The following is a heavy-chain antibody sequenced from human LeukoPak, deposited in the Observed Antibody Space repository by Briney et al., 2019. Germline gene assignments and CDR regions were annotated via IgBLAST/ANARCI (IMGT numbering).Heavy chain of an antibody. V-gene: IGHV3-23*01. CDR3: AKRGVVIRVILVGFHKEAYYFDS. Sequence: GGSLRLSCAVSGITLSNYGMSWVRQAPGKGLEWVAGISDSGGRTNYADSVKGRFTISRDNPRNTLYLQVNSLRAEDTAVYFCAKRGVVIRVILVGFHKEAYYFDSWGQGALSPSPQ. CDR1: GITLSNYG. D-gene: IGHD3-22*01. CDR2: ISDSGGRT. J-gene: IGHJ4*02.